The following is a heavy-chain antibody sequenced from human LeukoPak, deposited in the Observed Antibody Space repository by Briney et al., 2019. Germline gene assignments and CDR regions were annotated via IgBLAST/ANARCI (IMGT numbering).Heavy chain of an antibody. V-gene: IGHV3-74*01. CDR1: GFTFSSYW. CDR2: IKSDGSIT. CDR3: ARGGTSYSGKLDY. Sequence: QTGGSLRLSCAASGFTFSSYWMHWVRQAQEKGLVWVSRIKSDGSITTYADSVKGRFTISRDNAKNTLYLQMNSLRAEDTAVYYCARGGTSYSGKLDYWGLGTLVTVSS. D-gene: IGHD1-26*01. J-gene: IGHJ4*02.